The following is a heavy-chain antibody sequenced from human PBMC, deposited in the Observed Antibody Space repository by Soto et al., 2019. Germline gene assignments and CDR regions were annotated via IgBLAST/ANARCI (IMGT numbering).Heavy chain of an antibody. J-gene: IGHJ1*01. CDR3: ARGYSSGWEERVEYFQH. V-gene: IGHV1-69*12. D-gene: IGHD6-19*01. CDR2: IIPIFGTA. Sequence: QVQLVQSGAEVKKPGSSVKVSCKASGGTFSSYAISWVRQAPGQGLEWMGGIIPIFGTANYAQKFQGRVTITADESTSTADLELGSLRSEDTAVYYCARGYSSGWEERVEYFQHWGQGTLVTVSS. CDR1: GGTFSSYA.